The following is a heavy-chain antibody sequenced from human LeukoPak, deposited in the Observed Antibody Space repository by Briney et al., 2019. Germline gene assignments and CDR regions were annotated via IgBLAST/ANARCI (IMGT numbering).Heavy chain of an antibody. CDR1: GGSISSSSYH. Sequence: PSETLSLTCTVSGGSISSSSYHWGWIRQPPGKGLEWIVSIYYSGSTYYNPSLKSRVTISVDTSKTQFSLKLSSVTAADTAVYYCARLNYYYDSSGYYPSSPFDYWGQGTLVTVSS. CDR3: ARLNYYYDSSGYYPSSPFDY. J-gene: IGHJ4*02. D-gene: IGHD3-22*01. CDR2: IYYSGST. V-gene: IGHV4-39*01.